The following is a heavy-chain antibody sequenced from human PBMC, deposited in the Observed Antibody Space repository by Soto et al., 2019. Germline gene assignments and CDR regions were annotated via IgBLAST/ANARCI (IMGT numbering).Heavy chain of an antibody. CDR1: GDSISRDGSS. CDR3: AREMSYYFDS. Sequence: QVQLQESGSGLVKPSQTLVLTCTVSGDSISRDGSSWSWLRQPPGKGLEWIGYIDHSVATYYNPSLKSRVTTSVDKSKNQFSLSLASVTAADTAVYFCAREMSYYFDSWGHGTLVTVSS. CDR2: IDHSVAT. J-gene: IGHJ4*01. V-gene: IGHV4-30-2*01.